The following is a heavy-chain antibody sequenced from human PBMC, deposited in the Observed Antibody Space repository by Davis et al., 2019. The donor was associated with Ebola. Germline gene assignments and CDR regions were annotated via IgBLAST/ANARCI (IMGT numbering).Heavy chain of an antibody. J-gene: IGHJ4*02. CDR2: IYPSGTT. CDR1: GGSISSRIYY. Sequence: SDTLSPTCPVSGGSISSRIYYWGCIRQPPGKGLEWIGSIYPSGTTYYNPSLKSRVTISVDTSKDQFSLTLGSVTAADTAVYFCARHRYYYDSRGYAQYYFDYWGQGTLVTVSS. V-gene: IGHV4-39*01. D-gene: IGHD3-22*01. CDR3: ARHRYYYDSRGYAQYYFDY.